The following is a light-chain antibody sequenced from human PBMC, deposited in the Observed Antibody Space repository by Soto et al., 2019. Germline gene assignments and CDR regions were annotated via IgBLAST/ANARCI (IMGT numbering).Light chain of an antibody. V-gene: IGKV1-39*01. CDR3: QQSYTIPLT. Sequence: DIQMTQYPSSLSASVGDRVTITCRASQSIRSYLNWYQQERGKAPKLLIYAASTLQSGVPSRFSGSGSGTDFTLTISSLQPEDFLNYYCQQSYTIPLTFGQGTKV. CDR2: AAS. J-gene: IGKJ1*01. CDR1: QSIRSY.